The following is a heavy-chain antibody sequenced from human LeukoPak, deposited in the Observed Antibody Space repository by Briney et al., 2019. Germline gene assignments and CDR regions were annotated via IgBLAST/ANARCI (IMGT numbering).Heavy chain of an antibody. J-gene: IGHJ3*02. D-gene: IGHD3-10*01. CDR3: ARDYYGSGIDI. CDR2: IKSKTDGGTT. Sequence: GGSLRLSCAASGFTFSNAWMSWVRQAPGKGLEWVGRIKSKTDGGTTDYAAPVKGRFTISRDDSKNTLYLQMNSLRADDTAVYYCARDYYGSGIDIWGQGTMVTVSP. V-gene: IGHV3-15*01. CDR1: GFTFSNAW.